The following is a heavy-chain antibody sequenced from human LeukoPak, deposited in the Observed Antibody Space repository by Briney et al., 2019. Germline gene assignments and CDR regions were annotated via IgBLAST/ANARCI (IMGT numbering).Heavy chain of an antibody. J-gene: IGHJ4*02. Sequence: GGSLRLSCAASGFTFSTYSMNWVRQAPGKGLEWVAFIRYDGTHKYYADSVKGRFTISRDNSQLTQYLHMNSLRVDDTAVYYCAKGGIVSTAHFDYWGQGTLVSVSS. V-gene: IGHV3-30*02. D-gene: IGHD5/OR15-5a*01. CDR2: IRYDGTHK. CDR3: AKGGIVSTAHFDY. CDR1: GFTFSTYS.